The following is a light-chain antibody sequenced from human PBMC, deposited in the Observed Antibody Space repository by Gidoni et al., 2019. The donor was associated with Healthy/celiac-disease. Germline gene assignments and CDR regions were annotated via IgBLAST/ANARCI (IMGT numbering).Light chain of an antibody. J-gene: IGKJ5*01. V-gene: IGKV1-39*01. Sequence: EIQMTQSPSSLSASVGDRVTITCRASQRISSYLNWYQQKPGIAPKLLIHDASSLPSWVPSRFSGSGSGTDFTLTISSLQPEDFATYYCQQSYSTLITFGQGTRLEIK. CDR1: QRISSY. CDR3: QQSYSTLIT. CDR2: DAS.